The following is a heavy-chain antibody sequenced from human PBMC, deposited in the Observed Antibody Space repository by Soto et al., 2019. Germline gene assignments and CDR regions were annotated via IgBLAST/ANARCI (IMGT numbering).Heavy chain of an antibody. J-gene: IGHJ6*02. CDR2: IWYDGSNK. V-gene: IGHV3-33*01. CDR1: GFTFSSYG. CDR3: ARELAARQNYYYYYGMDV. Sequence: PGGSLRLSCAASGFTFSSYGMHWVRQAPGKGLEWVAVIWYDGSNKYYADSVKGRFTISRDNSKNTLYLQMNSLRAEDTAVYYCARELAARQNYYYYYGMDVWGQGTMVTVSS. D-gene: IGHD6-6*01.